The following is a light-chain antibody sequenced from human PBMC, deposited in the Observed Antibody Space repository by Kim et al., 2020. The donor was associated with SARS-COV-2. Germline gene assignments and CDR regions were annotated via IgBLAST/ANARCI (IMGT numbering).Light chain of an antibody. V-gene: IGKV3-15*01. CDR3: QQYNNWPLT. Sequence: VSPGERATRTCRASQSVSNNLAWYQQKPGQAPRLLIYCASTGATGIPARFSGSGSGAEFTLTISSLQSEDFAVYYCQQYNNWPLTFGGGTKVDIK. CDR1: QSVSNN. J-gene: IGKJ4*01. CDR2: CAS.